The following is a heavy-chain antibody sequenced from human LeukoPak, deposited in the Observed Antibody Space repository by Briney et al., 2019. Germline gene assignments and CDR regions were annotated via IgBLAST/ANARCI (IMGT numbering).Heavy chain of an antibody. Sequence: PGGSLRLSCAASGFTFSTYTMNWVRQAPGKGLEWVSSISSSSGYIYYADSVKGRFTISRDNAKNSLYLQMNSLRAEDTAVYYCARPGGSGSYSWSWYYYGMDVWGQGTTVTVSS. CDR2: ISSSSGYI. V-gene: IGHV3-21*01. D-gene: IGHD3-10*01. J-gene: IGHJ6*02. CDR1: GFTFSTYT. CDR3: ARPGGSGSYSWSWYYYGMDV.